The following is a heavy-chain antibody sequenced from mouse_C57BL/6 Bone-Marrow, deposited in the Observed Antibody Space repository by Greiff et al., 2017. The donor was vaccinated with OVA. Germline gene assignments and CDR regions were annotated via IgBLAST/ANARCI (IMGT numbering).Heavy chain of an antibody. V-gene: IGHV6-6*01. D-gene: IGHD2-5*01. CDR2: IRNEANNHDT. Sequence: EVKLVESGGGLVQPGGSMKLSCAASGFTFSDAWMDWVRQSPEQGLEWVAEIRNEANNHDTYYAEAVKGKFTISRAESESSVYLQMNSLRAEDTGIYYCTRPNSNYGYDMDYWGQGTTVTVSS. J-gene: IGHJ4*01. CDR1: GFTFSDAW. CDR3: TRPNSNYGYDMDY.